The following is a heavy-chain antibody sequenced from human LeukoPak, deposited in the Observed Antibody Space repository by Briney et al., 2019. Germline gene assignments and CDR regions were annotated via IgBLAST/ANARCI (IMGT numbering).Heavy chain of an antibody. V-gene: IGHV1-46*01. D-gene: IGHD3-22*01. CDR2: INPSGGST. CDR3: AKLYYGSR. Sequence: GASVKVSCKASGYTFTSYYMHWVRQAPGQGLEWMGIINPSGGSTSYAQKFQGRVTMTRDTSISTAYMELSRLRSDDTAVYYCAKLYYGSRWGQGTLVTVSS. CDR1: GYTFTSYY. J-gene: IGHJ4*02.